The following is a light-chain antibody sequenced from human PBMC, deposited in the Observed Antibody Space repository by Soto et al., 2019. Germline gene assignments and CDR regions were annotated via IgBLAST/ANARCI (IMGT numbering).Light chain of an antibody. J-gene: IGKJ2*01. Sequence: DIQMKQPPSTLSASVGDRVTINCRASKGISSWLAWYQQKPGKAPKLLIYKASSLEIGVPSRFSGSGSATENTLTISCLQPDDFAAYDGQQYNSYPYTCGQGTKLDIK. V-gene: IGKV1-5*03. CDR2: KAS. CDR1: KGISSW. CDR3: QQYNSYPYT.